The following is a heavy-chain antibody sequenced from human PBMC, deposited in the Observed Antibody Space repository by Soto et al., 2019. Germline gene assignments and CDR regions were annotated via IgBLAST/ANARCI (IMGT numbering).Heavy chain of an antibody. Sequence: ASVKVSCKASGYTFGSYDINWVRQATGQRLEWLGWMNPNSGRTGYGQRFQGRITMTSNTSRTTAYMELNSLRSEDTAVYYCARGHPTDNRLDPWGQGTLVPVSS. CDR2: MNPNSGRT. CDR3: ARGHPTDNRLDP. J-gene: IGHJ5*02. CDR1: GYTFGSYD. V-gene: IGHV1-8*01.